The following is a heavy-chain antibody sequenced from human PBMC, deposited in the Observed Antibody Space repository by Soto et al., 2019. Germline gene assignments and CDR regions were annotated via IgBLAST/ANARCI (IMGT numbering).Heavy chain of an antibody. CDR1: GGSISSSSYY. J-gene: IGHJ2*01. D-gene: IGHD3-9*01. CDR3: ARHGRPLRSRYWYFDL. V-gene: IGHV4-39*01. Sequence: QLQLQESGPGLVKPSETLSLTCTVSGGSISSSSYYWGWIRQPPGKGLEWIGSIYYSGSTYYNPSLKSRVTISVDTSKNQFSLKLSSVTAADTAVYYCARHGRPLRSRYWYFDLWGRGTLVTVSS. CDR2: IYYSGST.